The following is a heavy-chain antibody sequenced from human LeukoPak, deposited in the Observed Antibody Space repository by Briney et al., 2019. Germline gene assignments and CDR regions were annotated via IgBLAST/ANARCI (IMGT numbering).Heavy chain of an antibody. CDR3: ARNTAGITFDY. J-gene: IGHJ4*02. CDR2: IKSDGSST. Sequence: GGSLRLSCAASGFTFSSYWMHWVRHAPGKGLVWVSRIKSDGSSTNYADSVKSRFTISRGNAENTLYLQMNSLRAEDTAVYYCARNTAGITFDYWGQGTLVTVSS. D-gene: IGHD5-18*01. V-gene: IGHV3-74*01. CDR1: GFTFSSYW.